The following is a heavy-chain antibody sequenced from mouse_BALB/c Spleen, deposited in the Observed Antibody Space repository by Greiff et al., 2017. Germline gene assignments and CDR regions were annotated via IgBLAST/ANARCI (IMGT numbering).Heavy chain of an antibody. CDR3: ARRDYGSSTWFAY. CDR2: INPGSGST. D-gene: IGHD1-1*01. V-gene: IGHV1-54*02. Sequence: VQLQQSGAELVRPGTSVKVSCKASGYAFTNYLIEWVKQRPGQGLEWIGVINPGSGSTNYNEKFKGKATFTADTSSNTAYMQLSSLTSEDSAVYYCARRDYGSSTWFAYWGQGTLVTVSA. J-gene: IGHJ3*01. CDR1: GYAFTNYL.